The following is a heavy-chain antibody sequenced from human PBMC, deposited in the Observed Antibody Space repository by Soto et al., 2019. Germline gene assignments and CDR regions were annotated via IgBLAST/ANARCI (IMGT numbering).Heavy chain of an antibody. D-gene: IGHD3-3*01. CDR3: ARQQKTIFGVVTYFDY. Sequence: SETLSLTCTVSGGSISSGNYYWSWIRQPPGKGLEWIGFISYSGSTYYSTSLKSRVTISVDTSKSQFSLNLSFVTAADTAVYYCARQQKTIFGVVTYFDYWGQGTLVTVSS. V-gene: IGHV4-30-4*01. J-gene: IGHJ4*02. CDR2: ISYSGST. CDR1: GGSISSGNYY.